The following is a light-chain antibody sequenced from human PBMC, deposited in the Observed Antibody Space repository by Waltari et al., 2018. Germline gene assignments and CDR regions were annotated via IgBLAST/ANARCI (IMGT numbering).Light chain of an antibody. V-gene: IGLV3-21*02. CDR2: DDS. J-gene: IGLJ3*02. CDR3: QVWDGGRVV. Sequence: SYVLTQPPSESVAPGQEATITWGGNNIDRKRVHWYLQKPGQAPVLVVYDDSDRASGIPERFSGSKSGDTATLTISRVEAGDEADYSCQVWDGGRVVFGGGTKLTVL. CDR1: NIDRKR.